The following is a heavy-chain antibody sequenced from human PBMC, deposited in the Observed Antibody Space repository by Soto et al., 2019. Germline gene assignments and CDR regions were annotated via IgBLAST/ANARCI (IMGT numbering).Heavy chain of an antibody. CDR2: ISYDGSNK. J-gene: IGHJ6*02. CDR3: AKLSSSGLEAVYGMDV. Sequence: QVQLVESGGGVVQPGRSLRLSCAASGFTFSSYGMHWVRQAPGKGLEWVAVISYDGSNKYYADSVKGRFTISRDNSKNTLYLQMNSLRAEDTAVYYCAKLSSSGLEAVYGMDVWGQGTTVTVSS. D-gene: IGHD6-19*01. CDR1: GFTFSSYG. V-gene: IGHV3-30*18.